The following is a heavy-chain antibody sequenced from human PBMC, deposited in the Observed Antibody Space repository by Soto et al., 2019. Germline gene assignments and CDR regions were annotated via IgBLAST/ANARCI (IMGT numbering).Heavy chain of an antibody. CDR1: GGTLSSYA. CDR2: IIPIFGTA. D-gene: IGHD2-15*01. CDR3: ASCSDIVVVVAATEAYNGMDV. J-gene: IGHJ6*02. V-gene: IGHV1-69*06. Sequence: SVKVSCKASGGTLSSYAISWVRQAPGQGLEWMGGIIPIFGTANYAQKFQGRVTITADKSTSTAYMELSSLRSEDTAVYYCASCSDIVVVVAATEAYNGMDVWGQGTTVTVSS.